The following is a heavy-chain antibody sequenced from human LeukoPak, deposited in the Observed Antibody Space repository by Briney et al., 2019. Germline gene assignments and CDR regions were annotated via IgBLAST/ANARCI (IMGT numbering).Heavy chain of an antibody. J-gene: IGHJ4*02. CDR2: MNPNSGNT. D-gene: IGHD3-22*01. V-gene: IGHV1-8*01. CDR3: ATALRDSSGYYYYFDY. CDR1: GYTFTSYD. Sequence: ASVKVSCKASGYTFTSYDINWVRQATGQGLEWMGWMNPNSGNTGYAQKFQGRVTMTRNTSISTAYMELSSLRSEDTAVYYCATALRDSSGYYYYFDYWGQGTLVTVSS.